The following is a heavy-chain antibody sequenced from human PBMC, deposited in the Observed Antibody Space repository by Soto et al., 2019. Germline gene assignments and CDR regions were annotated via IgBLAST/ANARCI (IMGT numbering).Heavy chain of an antibody. CDR3: ARELSEASAFEI. J-gene: IGHJ3*02. CDR1: GGAFSSYT. V-gene: IGHV1-69*08. Sequence: QVQLVQSGAEVKKPGSSVKVSCKASGGAFSSYTFTWVRQAPGEGLEWMGRIIPIFGIANYARNFQGRVTITADKSTNTAYMDLGSLRSEDTAVYYCARELSEASAFEIWGQGTMVTVSS. CDR2: IIPIFGIA. D-gene: IGHD1-26*01.